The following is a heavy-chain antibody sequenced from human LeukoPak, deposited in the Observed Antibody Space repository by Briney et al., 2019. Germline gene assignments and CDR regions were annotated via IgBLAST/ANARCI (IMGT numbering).Heavy chain of an antibody. CDR3: AKAYCGGDCYSYGVDV. J-gene: IGHJ6*02. V-gene: IGHV3-23*01. D-gene: IGHD2-21*02. CDR1: GFTVSSNY. Sequence: AGGSLRLSCAASGFTVSSNYISWVRQAPGKGLEWVSAISGSGGSTYYADSVRGRFTISRDNSKNTLSLQMNSLRAEDTALYYCAKAYCGGDCYSYGVDVWGQGTTVTVSS. CDR2: ISGSGGST.